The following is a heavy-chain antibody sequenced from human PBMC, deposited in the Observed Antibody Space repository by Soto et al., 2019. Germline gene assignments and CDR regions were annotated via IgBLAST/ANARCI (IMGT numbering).Heavy chain of an antibody. D-gene: IGHD5-18*01. Sequence: QVQLVESGGGVVQPGRSLRLSCAASGFTFSSYGMHWVRQAPGKGLEWVAVIWYDGSNKYYADSVKGRFTISRDNSKNTLYLQMNGLGAEDTAVYYCARGGYSYGVYYLDYWGQGTLVTVSS. CDR1: GFTFSSYG. J-gene: IGHJ4*02. CDR3: ARGGYSYGVYYLDY. CDR2: IWYDGSNK. V-gene: IGHV3-33*01.